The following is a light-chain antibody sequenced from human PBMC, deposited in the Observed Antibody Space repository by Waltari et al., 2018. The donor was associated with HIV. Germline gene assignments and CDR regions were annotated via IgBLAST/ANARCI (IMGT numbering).Light chain of an antibody. V-gene: IGLV2-23*01. J-gene: IGLJ2*01. CDR1: NSDVGNYNL. Sequence: NSDVGNYNLVSWYQHHPGKAPKLIIYEGIKRPSGVSNRISGSKSANTASLTISGLQAEDEADYYCSSYGGSSNWLFGGGTKLTVL. CDR3: SSYGGSSNWL. CDR2: EGI.